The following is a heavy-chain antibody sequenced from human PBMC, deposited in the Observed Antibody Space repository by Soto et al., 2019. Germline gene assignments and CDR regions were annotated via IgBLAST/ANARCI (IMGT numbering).Heavy chain of an antibody. Sequence: PGESLKISCKGSGYSFTSYWISWVRQMPGKGLEWMGRIDPSDSYTNYSPSFQGHVTISADKSISTAYLQWSSLKASDTAMYYCARVPRRGYYYYGMDVWAQGTTVTVSS. CDR3: ARVPRRGYYYYGMDV. J-gene: IGHJ6*02. CDR2: IDPSDSYT. D-gene: IGHD2-2*01. V-gene: IGHV5-10-1*01. CDR1: GYSFTSYW.